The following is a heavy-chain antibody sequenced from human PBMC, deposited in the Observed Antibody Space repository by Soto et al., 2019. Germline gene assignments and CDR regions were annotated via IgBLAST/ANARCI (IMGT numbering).Heavy chain of an antibody. V-gene: IGHV4-30-2*01. CDR1: GGSISSGGYS. Sequence: SETLSLTCAVSGGSISSGGYSWSWIRQPPGKGLEWIGYIYHSGSTYYNTSLKSRVTISVDRSKNQFSLKLSSVTAADTAVYYCARVTRAYYYCMDVWGQGTTVTVSS. J-gene: IGHJ6*02. CDR3: ARVTRAYYYCMDV. CDR2: IYHSGST.